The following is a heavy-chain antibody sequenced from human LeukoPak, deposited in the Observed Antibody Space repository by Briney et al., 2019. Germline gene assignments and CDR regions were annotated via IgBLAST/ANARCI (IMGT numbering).Heavy chain of an antibody. CDR3: VKDSNYDFWSGYYKGFDN. D-gene: IGHD3-3*01. J-gene: IGHJ4*02. V-gene: IGHV3-20*04. Sequence: GGSLRLSCAASGFTFSRYSMNWVRQVPGKGLEWVSGISRDGGRTGYADSVQGRFTISRDNSRNSVHLQLNSLRVEDTAFYYCVKDSNYDFWSGYYKGFDNWGQGTLVTVSS. CDR2: ISRDGGRT. CDR1: GFTFSRYS.